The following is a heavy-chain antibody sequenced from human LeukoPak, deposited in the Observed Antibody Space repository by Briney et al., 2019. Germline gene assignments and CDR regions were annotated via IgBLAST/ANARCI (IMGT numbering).Heavy chain of an antibody. CDR1: VYTFTGYY. CDR3: ARVGRLRYYYDSSGYYYFDY. CDR2: INPNRGGT. D-gene: IGHD3-22*01. V-gene: IGHV1-2*02. Sequence: ASVNVSCKSSVYTFTGYYIQGVRQPPGQGLEWVGWINPNRGGTNYAQKFQGRVTMTRDTSISTAYMELSRLRSDDTAVYYCARVGRLRYYYDSSGYYYFDYWGQGTLVTVSS. J-gene: IGHJ4*02.